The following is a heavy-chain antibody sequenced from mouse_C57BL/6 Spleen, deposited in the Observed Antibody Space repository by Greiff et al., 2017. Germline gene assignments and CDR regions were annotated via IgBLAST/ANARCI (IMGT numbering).Heavy chain of an antibody. CDR2: ISNLAYSI. CDR1: GFTFSDYG. V-gene: IGHV5-15*01. CDR3: ARQEDYGFAY. Sequence: EVQLQQSGGGLVQPGGSLKLSCAASGFTFSDYGMAWVRQAPRKGPEWVAFISNLAYSIYYADTVTGRFTISRENAKNTLYLEMSSLRSEDTAMYYCARQEDYGFAYWGQGTLVTVSA. D-gene: IGHD2-4*01. J-gene: IGHJ3*01.